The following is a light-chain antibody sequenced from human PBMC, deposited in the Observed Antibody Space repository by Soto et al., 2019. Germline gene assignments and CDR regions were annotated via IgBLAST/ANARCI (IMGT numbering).Light chain of an antibody. CDR3: SSYTSTNTLVL. CDR1: SSDVGDYNY. CDR2: DVT. J-gene: IGLJ2*01. V-gene: IGLV2-14*03. Sequence: QSALTQPASVSGSPGQSITISCTGSSSDVGDYNYVSWYQHHPGKAPKLMIYDVTNRPSGVSNRFSGSKSGDTASLTISGLQAEDEADYYCSSYTSTNTLVLFGGGTKVTVL.